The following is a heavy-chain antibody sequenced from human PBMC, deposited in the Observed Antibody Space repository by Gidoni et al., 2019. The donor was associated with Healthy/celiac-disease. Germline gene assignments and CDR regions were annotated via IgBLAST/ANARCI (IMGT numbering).Heavy chain of an antibody. D-gene: IGHD2-15*01. CDR1: GYTFTRYG. Sequence: QVQLVQSGAEVKKPGASVTVSCTASGYTFTRYGISWVRQSPGQGLAWMGWISAYNGNTNDAQKLQGRVTMTTDTSTSTAYMELRSLRSDDTAVYYCARDYKDIVVVVAATHFDYWGQGTLVTVSS. CDR3: ARDYKDIVVVVAATHFDY. J-gene: IGHJ4*02. V-gene: IGHV1-18*01. CDR2: ISAYNGNT.